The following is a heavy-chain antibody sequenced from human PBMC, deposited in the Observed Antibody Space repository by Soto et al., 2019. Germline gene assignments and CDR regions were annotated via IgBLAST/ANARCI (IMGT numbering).Heavy chain of an antibody. V-gene: IGHV2-5*01. CDR1: GFSFTTAGVA. D-gene: IGHD5-12*01. J-gene: IGHJ4*02. CDR3: AHSDGGYDIIYFDF. CDR2: IYYNDDR. Sequence: QITLQESGPTLVKPTQTLTLTCTFSGFSFTTAGVAVGWIRQTPGWALEWLTLIYYNDDRRFSPSLKTTLTITGDTSKNQVVLSLTNVDPGDTATYFCAHSDGGYDIIYFDFWGQGIPVTVSS.